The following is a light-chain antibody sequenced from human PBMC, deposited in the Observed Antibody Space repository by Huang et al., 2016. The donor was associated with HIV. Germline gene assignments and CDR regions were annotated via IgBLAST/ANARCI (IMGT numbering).Light chain of an antibody. J-gene: IGKJ2*01. V-gene: IGKV3D-20*01. CDR1: KGVTNRY. CDR3: QQYGTSSYT. CDR2: DAS. Sequence: EIVLTKSPATLFLSPGERATLPGGASKGVTNRYLAGFQQKPGRAPRLLIYDASVRATGSPDRFSGSGSGTDFTLTISRLEPGDFAVYYCQQYGTSSYTFGQGTKLE.